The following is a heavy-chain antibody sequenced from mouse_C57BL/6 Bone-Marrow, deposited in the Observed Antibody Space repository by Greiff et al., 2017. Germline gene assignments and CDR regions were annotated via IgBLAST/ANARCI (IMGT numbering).Heavy chain of an antibody. CDR1: GYTFTSYW. CDR2: IDPSDSYT. CDR3: ARRGRWLLSFAY. D-gene: IGHD2-3*01. J-gene: IGHJ3*01. V-gene: IGHV1-69*01. Sequence: QVQLQQPGAELVMPGASVKLSCKASGYTFTSYWMHWVKQRPGQGLEWIGEIDPSDSYTNYNQKFKGKSTLTVYKSSSTAYMQLSSLTSEDSAVYYCARRGRWLLSFAYWGQGTLVTVSA.